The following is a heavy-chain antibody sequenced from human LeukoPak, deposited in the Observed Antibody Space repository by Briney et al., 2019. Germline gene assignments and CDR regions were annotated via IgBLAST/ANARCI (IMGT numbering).Heavy chain of an antibody. Sequence: KPSETLSLTCTVSGGSIGSYYWSWIRQPAGKGLEWIGRIYTSGSTNYNPSLKSRVTMSVDTSKNQFSLKLSSVTAADTAVYYCAREEIVVVPAAQFFYYYMDVWGKGTTVTVSS. CDR3: AREEIVVVPAAQFFYYYMDV. V-gene: IGHV4-4*07. CDR2: IYTSGST. D-gene: IGHD2-2*01. CDR1: GGSIGSYY. J-gene: IGHJ6*03.